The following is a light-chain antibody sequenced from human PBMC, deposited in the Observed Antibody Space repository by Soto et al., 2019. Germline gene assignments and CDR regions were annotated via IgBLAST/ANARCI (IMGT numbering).Light chain of an antibody. V-gene: IGKV3-20*01. CDR3: QQYGSSPPFT. Sequence: EIVLTQSPGTLSFSPGERATLSCRASQSVSSRNLAWYQQKPGQAPRLLIYGASNRATGIPDRFSGSGSGTDFTLTISRLEPEDFAVYFCQQYGSSPPFTFGQGTKVEIK. J-gene: IGKJ2*01. CDR2: GAS. CDR1: QSVSSRN.